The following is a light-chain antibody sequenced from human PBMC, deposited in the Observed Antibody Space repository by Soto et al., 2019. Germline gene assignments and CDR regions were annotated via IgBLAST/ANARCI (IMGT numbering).Light chain of an antibody. CDR1: QSISSW. V-gene: IGKV1-5*03. Sequence: DIQMTQSPSTLSASVGDRVTITCRASQSISSWLAWYQQKPGKAPKLLIYKASSLESGVPSRFSGSGSGTEFTLTISRLQPDDFAPYYCQQYNSYRTFGQGTKVEIK. CDR3: QQYNSYRT. J-gene: IGKJ1*01. CDR2: KAS.